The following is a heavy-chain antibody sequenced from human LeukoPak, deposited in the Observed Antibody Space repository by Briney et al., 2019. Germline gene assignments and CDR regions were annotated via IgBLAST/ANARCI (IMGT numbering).Heavy chain of an antibody. J-gene: IGHJ4*02. CDR1: GFTFSRYG. CDR2: IWYDGSNK. Sequence: GGSLRLSCAASGFTFSRYGMHWVRQAPGKGLEWVAVIWYDGSNKYYADSVKGRFTISRDNSKNTLYLQMNSLRVEDTAVYYCARDHGSSGWYETVDYWGQGTLVTVSS. V-gene: IGHV3-33*01. D-gene: IGHD6-19*01. CDR3: ARDHGSSGWYETVDY.